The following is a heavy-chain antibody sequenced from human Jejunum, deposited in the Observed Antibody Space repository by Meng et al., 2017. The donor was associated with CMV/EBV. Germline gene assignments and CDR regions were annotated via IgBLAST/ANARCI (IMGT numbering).Heavy chain of an antibody. CDR3: ARKEGDI. CDR1: GVKFSDYW. D-gene: IGHD2-15*01. J-gene: IGHJ4*02. Sequence: LRLSCTVSGVKFSDYWMSWFRQPPGKGLEWVANINQDGGDKNYVDSVKGRFTISRDNAKKLLFLQMNSLRSEDTAVYYCARKEGDIWGRGTLVTVSS. CDR2: INQDGGDK. V-gene: IGHV3-7*01.